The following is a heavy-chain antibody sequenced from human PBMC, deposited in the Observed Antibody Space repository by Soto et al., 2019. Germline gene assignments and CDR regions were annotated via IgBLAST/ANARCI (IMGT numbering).Heavy chain of an antibody. J-gene: IGHJ3*02. CDR2: IYYSGST. V-gene: IGHV4-59*12. D-gene: IGHD4-4*01. Sequence: SETLSLTCTVSGGSISSYYWSWIRQPPGKGLEWIGYIYYSGSTNYNPSLKSRVTISVDTSKNQFSLKLSSVTAADTAVYYCARDGYSRYAFDIWGQGTMVTVS. CDR3: ARDGYSRYAFDI. CDR1: GGSISSYY.